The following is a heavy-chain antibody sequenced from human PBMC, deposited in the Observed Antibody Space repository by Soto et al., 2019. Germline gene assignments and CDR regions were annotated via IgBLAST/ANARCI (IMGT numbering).Heavy chain of an antibody. CDR3: AGNPANESGDSVDY. CDR1: GVSVSSGSYY. V-gene: IGHV4-61*01. J-gene: IGHJ4*02. CDR2: IYYSGSA. Sequence: SETLSLTCTVSGVSVSSGSYYWSWIRQSPGKGLEWIGHIYYSGSANYNPSLKSRVTISVDTSKNQFSLKLSSVTAADTAVYFCAGNPANESGDSVDYWGQATLVTVSS. D-gene: IGHD2-21*01.